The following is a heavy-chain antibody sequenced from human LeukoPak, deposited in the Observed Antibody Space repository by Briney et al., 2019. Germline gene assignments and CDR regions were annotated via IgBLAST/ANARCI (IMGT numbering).Heavy chain of an antibody. CDR3: ATHSGIAVTNWFDP. J-gene: IGHJ5*02. CDR2: ISAYNGNT. D-gene: IGHD6-19*01. CDR1: DYTFTSYG. V-gene: IGHV1-18*01. Sequence: GASVKVSCKASDYTFTSYGISWVRQAPGQGLEWMGWISAYNGNTNYAQKLQGRVTMTTDTSTSTAYMELRSLRSDDTAVYYCATHSGIAVTNWFDPWGQGTLVTVSS.